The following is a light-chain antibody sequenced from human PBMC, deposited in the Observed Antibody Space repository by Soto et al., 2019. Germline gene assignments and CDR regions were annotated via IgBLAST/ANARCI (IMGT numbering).Light chain of an antibody. CDR2: EVS. CDR3: SSCTSSSTYV. V-gene: IGLV2-14*01. Sequence: QSALTQPASVSGSPGQSITISCTGTSSDVGGYNYVSWYQQHPGKAPKLMVYEVSNRPSGVSHRFSGSKSGNTASLTISGLQAEDEGDYYCSSCTSSSTYVFGTGTKVTVL. J-gene: IGLJ1*01. CDR1: SSDVGGYNY.